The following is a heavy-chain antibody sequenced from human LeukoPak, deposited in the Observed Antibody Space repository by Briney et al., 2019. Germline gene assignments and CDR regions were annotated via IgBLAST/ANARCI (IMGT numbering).Heavy chain of an antibody. J-gene: IGHJ6*03. CDR3: ARVAAAGTLVYYYYMDV. V-gene: IGHV3-21*01. Sequence: PGGSLRLSCAASGFTFSSHSMNWVRQAPGKGLEWVSSISSSSSYIYYADSVKGRFTISRDNAKNSLYLQMNSLRAEDTAVYYCARVAAAGTLVYYYYMDVWGKGTTVTVSS. D-gene: IGHD6-13*01. CDR2: ISSSSSYI. CDR1: GFTFSSHS.